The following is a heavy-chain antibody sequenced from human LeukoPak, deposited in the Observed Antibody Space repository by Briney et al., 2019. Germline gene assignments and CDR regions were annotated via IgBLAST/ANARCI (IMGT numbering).Heavy chain of an antibody. J-gene: IGHJ6*02. CDR3: ARGGGEWLRYFYYYYGMDV. Sequence: ASVKVSCKASGGTFSSYAISWVRQAPGQGLEWMGRIIPILGIANYAQKFQGRVTITADKSTSTAYMELSSLRSEDTAVYYCARGGGEWLRYFYYYYGMDVWGQGTTVTVSS. D-gene: IGHD5-12*01. CDR1: GGTFSSYA. CDR2: IIPILGIA. V-gene: IGHV1-69*04.